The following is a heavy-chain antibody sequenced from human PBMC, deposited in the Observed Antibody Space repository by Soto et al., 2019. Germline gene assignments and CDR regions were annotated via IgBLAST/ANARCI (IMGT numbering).Heavy chain of an antibody. CDR3: ARHTPAISISDH. CDR2: IYYSGST. Sequence: QLQLQESGPGLVKPSETLSLTCTVSGGSISSSSNYWGLIRQPPGKGLEWIGSIYYSGSTYYNPSLKSRVTISVDTSKNQFSLKLSSVTAADTAVYYCARHTPAISISDHWGQGTLVTVSS. D-gene: IGHD2-15*01. V-gene: IGHV4-39*01. J-gene: IGHJ4*01. CDR1: GGSISSSSNY.